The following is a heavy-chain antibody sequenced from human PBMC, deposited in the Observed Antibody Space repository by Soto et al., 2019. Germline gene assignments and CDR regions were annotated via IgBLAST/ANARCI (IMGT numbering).Heavy chain of an antibody. Sequence: GASVKVSCKASGYTFTSYGISWVRQAPGQGLEWMGWINPNSGGTNYAQKFQGRVTITRDTSISTAYMELSRLRSDDTAVYYCANWSGDSSGYLIPAFDIWGQGTMVTVSS. J-gene: IGHJ3*02. CDR1: GYTFTSYG. CDR3: ANWSGDSSGYLIPAFDI. D-gene: IGHD3-22*01. V-gene: IGHV1-2*02. CDR2: INPNSGGT.